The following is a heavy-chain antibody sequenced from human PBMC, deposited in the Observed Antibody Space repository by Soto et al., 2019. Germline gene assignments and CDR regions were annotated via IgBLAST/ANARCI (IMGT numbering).Heavy chain of an antibody. CDR2: ISYDGSNK. CDR3: ARGRRIAAAGTYYYYYYMDV. CDR1: GFTFSSYG. V-gene: IGHV3-30*03. J-gene: IGHJ6*03. Sequence: GGSLRLSCAASGFTFSSYGMHWVRQAPGKGLEWVAVISYDGSNKYYADSVKGRFTISRDNSKNTLYLQMNSLRAEDTAVYYCARGRRIAAAGTYYYYYYMDVWGKGTTVTVSS. D-gene: IGHD6-13*01.